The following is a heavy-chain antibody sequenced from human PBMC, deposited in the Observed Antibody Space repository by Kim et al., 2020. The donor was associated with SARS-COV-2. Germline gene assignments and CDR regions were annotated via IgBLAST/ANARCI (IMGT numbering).Heavy chain of an antibody. CDR2: IIPIFGTA. D-gene: IGHD3-22*01. V-gene: IGHV1-69*13. CDR3: ARGEYYYDSSGYYGHYGMDV. J-gene: IGHJ6*02. Sequence: SVKVSCKASGGTFSSYAISWVRQAPGQGLEWMGGIIPIFGTANYAQKFQGRVTITADESTSTAYMELSSLRSEDTAVYYCARGEYYYDSSGYYGHYGMDVWGQGTTVTVSS. CDR1: GGTFSSYA.